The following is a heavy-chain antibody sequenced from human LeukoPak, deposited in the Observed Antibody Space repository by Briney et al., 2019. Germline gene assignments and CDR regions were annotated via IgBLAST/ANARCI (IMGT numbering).Heavy chain of an antibody. CDR2: IYYSGST. CDR1: GGSISTYD. J-gene: IGHJ3*01. V-gene: IGHV4-59*08. CDR3: AREYSSSSGRRAFDF. Sequence: SETLSLTCTVSGGSISTYDWSWIRQPPGKGLEWIGYIYYSGSTNYNPSLKSRVTTLIDTSKNQFSLRLSSVTAADTAVYYCAREYSSSSGRRAFDFWGQGTMVTVSS. D-gene: IGHD6-6*01.